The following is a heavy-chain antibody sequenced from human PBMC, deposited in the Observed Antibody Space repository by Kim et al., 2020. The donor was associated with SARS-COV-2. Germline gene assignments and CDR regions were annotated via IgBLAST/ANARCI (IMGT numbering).Heavy chain of an antibody. CDR1: GGSISSSSYY. J-gene: IGHJ6*02. Sequence: SETLSLTCTVSGGSISSSSYYWGWIRQPPGKGLEWIGSIYYSGSTYYNPSLKSRVTISVDTSKNQFSLKLSSVTAADTAVYYCARDLPAMVRGVQGYYYGMDVWGQGTTVTVSS. CDR3: ARDLPAMVRGVQGYYYGMDV. D-gene: IGHD3-10*01. CDR2: IYYSGST. V-gene: IGHV4-39*07.